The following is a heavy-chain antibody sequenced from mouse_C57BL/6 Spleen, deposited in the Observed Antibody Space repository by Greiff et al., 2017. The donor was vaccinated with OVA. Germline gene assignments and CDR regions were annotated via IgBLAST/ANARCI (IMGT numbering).Heavy chain of an antibody. J-gene: IGHJ4*01. Sequence: EVKLVESGGGLVQPKGSLKLSCAASGFSFNTYAMNWVRQAPGKGLEWVARIRSKSNNYATYYADSVKDRFTISRDDSESMLYLQMNNLKTEDTAMYYCVRSTMGYYAMDYWGQGTSVTVSS. CDR3: VRSTMGYYAMDY. D-gene: IGHD2-1*01. CDR1: GFSFNTYA. V-gene: IGHV10-1*01. CDR2: IRSKSNNYAT.